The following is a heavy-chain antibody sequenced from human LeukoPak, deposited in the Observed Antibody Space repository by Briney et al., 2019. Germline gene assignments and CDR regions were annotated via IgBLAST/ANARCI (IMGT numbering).Heavy chain of an antibody. Sequence: ASVKVSCKASGGTFSGYAISWVRQAPGQGLEWMGGIIPIFGTANYAQKFQGRVTITADESTSTAYMELSSLRSEDTAVYYCARGHRDECFDPWGQGTLVTVSS. CDR1: GGTFSGYA. CDR3: ARGHRDECFDP. CDR2: IIPIFGTA. V-gene: IGHV1-69*13. J-gene: IGHJ5*02. D-gene: IGHD3-3*01.